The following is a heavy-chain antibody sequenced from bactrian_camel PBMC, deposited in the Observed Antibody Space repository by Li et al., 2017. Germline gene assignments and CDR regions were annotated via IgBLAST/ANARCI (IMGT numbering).Heavy chain of an antibody. V-gene: IGHV3S10*01. Sequence: DVQLVESGGGSVQSGGSLTLSCAASGYAYSSYCMAWFRQAPGKEREGVAGIDSYGRTSYADSVKGRFTISQDNAKNTVYLQMNSQKPEDTAMYYCAVTGLPCSMATLSKGARGQGTQVTVS. CDR3: AVTGLPCSMATLSKGA. D-gene: IGHD4*01. CDR1: GYAYSSYC. CDR2: IDSYGRT. J-gene: IGHJ4*01.